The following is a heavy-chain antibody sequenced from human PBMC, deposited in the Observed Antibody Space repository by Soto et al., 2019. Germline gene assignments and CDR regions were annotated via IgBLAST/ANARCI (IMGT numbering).Heavy chain of an antibody. D-gene: IGHD5-18*01. J-gene: IGHJ4*02. V-gene: IGHV5-51*01. CDR1: GYSFNIYW. CDR3: ARLSVDTSMVTEPYFDY. CDR2: IFPGDSDA. Sequence: GESLKISCKGSGYSFNIYWIAWVRQMPGKGLEWMGIIFPGDSDARYSPSFQGQVTISVDKSISTAYVQWSSLEASDTAIYYCARLSVDTSMVTEPYFDYWGQGSLVTVSS.